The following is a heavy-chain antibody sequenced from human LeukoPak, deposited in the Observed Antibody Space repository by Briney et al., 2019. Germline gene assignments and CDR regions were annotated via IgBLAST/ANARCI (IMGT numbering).Heavy chain of an antibody. V-gene: IGHV4-34*01. D-gene: IGHD2-15*01. CDR3: ARAISHCSGGSCYSEYFDY. CDR2: INHSGST. CDR1: GGSFSGYY. Sequence: SETLSLTCAVYGGSFSGYYWSWIRQPPGKGLEWIGEINHSGSTNYNPSLKSRGTISVDTSKNQFSLKLSSVTAADTAVYYCARAISHCSGGSCYSEYFDYWGQGTLVTVSS. J-gene: IGHJ4*02.